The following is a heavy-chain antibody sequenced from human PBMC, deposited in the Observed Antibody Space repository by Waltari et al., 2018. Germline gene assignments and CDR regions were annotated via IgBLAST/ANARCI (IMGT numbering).Heavy chain of an antibody. CDR1: GGSFSGYY. D-gene: IGHD2-2*01. Sequence: QVQLQQWGAGLLKPSETLSLTCAVYGGSFSGYYWSWIRQPPGKGLAWIGEINHSGSTNYNPSLKSRVTISVDTSKNQFSLKLSSVTAADTAVYYCARVPGVPAAPRVYYFDYWGQGTLVTVSS. CDR3: ARVPGVPAAPRVYYFDY. CDR2: INHSGST. J-gene: IGHJ4*02. V-gene: IGHV4-34*02.